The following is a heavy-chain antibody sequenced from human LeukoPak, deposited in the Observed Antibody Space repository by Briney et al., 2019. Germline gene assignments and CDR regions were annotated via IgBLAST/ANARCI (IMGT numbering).Heavy chain of an antibody. D-gene: IGHD3-10*01. J-gene: IGHJ4*02. CDR2: ISYDGSNK. CDR3: ARRGYFDY. V-gene: IGHV3-30*01. CDR1: GFTFSSYA. Sequence: GGSLRLSCAASGFTFSSYAMHWVRQAPGKGLEWVAVISYDGSNKYYADSVKGRFTISRDNSKNTLYLQMNSLRAEDTAVYYCARRGYFDYWGQGTLVTVSS.